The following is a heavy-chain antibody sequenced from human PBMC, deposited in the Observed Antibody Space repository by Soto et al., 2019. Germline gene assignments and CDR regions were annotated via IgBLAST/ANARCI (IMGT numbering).Heavy chain of an antibody. CDR2: IRVYNGHT. V-gene: IGHV1-18*01. Sequence: QVELVQSGGEVKKPGASVKVSCKASGYSFTSYVITWVRQAPGEGLEWMGWIRVYNGHTTYSQKFQDRIIMTTDTPASFASTELTSLTSDAPAVYYWARADFDSWIACNTAPDVWGQGTLVSVSS. CDR1: GYSFTSYV. CDR3: ARADFDSWIACNTAPDV. D-gene: IGHD3-3*01. J-gene: IGHJ4*02.